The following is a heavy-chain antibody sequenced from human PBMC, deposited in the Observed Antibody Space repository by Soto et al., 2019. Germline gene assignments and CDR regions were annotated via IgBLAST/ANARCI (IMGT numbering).Heavy chain of an antibody. Sequence: SVKVSCKASGDTFSNYAFSWGRQAPGQGLEWMGGILPIFTTATYAPKFQDRVTITADESTSTVYMDLSSLRSEDTAVYYCARDQGRPDYGLDYWGQGNLVTVSS. CDR1: GDTFSNYA. CDR3: ARDQGRPDYGLDY. D-gene: IGHD4-17*01. CDR2: ILPIFTTA. V-gene: IGHV1-69*01. J-gene: IGHJ4*02.